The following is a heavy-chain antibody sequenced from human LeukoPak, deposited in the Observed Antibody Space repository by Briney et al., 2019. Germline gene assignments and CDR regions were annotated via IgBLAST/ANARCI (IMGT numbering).Heavy chain of an antibody. CDR3: TTVYPVHDYLDY. CDR2: IYSGEST. Sequence: PGGSLRLSCAASGLTVSSNYMSWVRQAPGKGLEWVSVIYSGESTYYADSVKGRFTISRHNSKNTLYLQMNSLKTEDTAVYYCTTVYPVHDYLDYWGQGTLVTVSS. V-gene: IGHV3-53*01. D-gene: IGHD2-2*01. CDR1: GLTVSSNY. J-gene: IGHJ4*02.